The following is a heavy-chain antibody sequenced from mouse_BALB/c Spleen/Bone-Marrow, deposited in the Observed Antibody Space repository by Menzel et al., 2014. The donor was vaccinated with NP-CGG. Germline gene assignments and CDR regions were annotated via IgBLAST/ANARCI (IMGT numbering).Heavy chain of an antibody. CDR2: IYPGSGST. D-gene: IGHD3-1*01. CDR3: ARFSQLGLLAY. CDR1: GYNFTSYW. V-gene: IGHV1-55*01. J-gene: IGHJ3*01. Sequence: VQGVESGAELVKPGTSVKLSCKASGYNFTSYWINWVKLRPGQGLEWIGDIYPGSGSTNYNEKFKSKATLTVDTSSSTAYMQLSSRASEDSALYYCARFSQLGLLAYWGQGTLVTVSA.